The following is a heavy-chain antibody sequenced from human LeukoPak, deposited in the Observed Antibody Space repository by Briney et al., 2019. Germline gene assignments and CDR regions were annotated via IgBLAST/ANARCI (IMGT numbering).Heavy chain of an antibody. J-gene: IGHJ5*02. CDR3: ARVLDDFFRRCDP. D-gene: IGHD3-3*01. CDR1: GFTFSSYS. CDR2: ISSSSSYI. Sequence: GGSLRLSCAASGFTFSSYSMNWVRQAPGKGLEWVSSISSSSSYIYYADSVKGRFTISRDNAKNSLYLQMNSLRAEDTAVYYCARVLDDFFRRCDPWGQGTLVTVSS. V-gene: IGHV3-21*01.